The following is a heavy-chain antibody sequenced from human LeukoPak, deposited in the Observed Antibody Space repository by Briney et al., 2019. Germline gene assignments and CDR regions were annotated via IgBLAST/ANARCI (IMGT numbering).Heavy chain of an antibody. CDR1: GYTLTELS. J-gene: IGHJ4*02. Sequence: ASVKVSCKVPGYTLTELSMHWVRQAPGKGLEWMGGFDPEDGETIYAQKFQGRVTMTEDTSTDTAYMELSSLRSEDTAVYYCATTAAFWSGYTHFDYWGQGTLVTVSS. CDR2: FDPEDGET. CDR3: ATTAAFWSGYTHFDY. D-gene: IGHD3-3*01. V-gene: IGHV1-24*01.